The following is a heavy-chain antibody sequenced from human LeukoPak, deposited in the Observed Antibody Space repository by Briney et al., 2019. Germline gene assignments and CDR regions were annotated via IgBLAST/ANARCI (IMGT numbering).Heavy chain of an antibody. Sequence: GGSLRLSCAASGFTFSSYWMSWVRQAPGKGLEWVSGISPSGGITYYTDSVKGRFTISRDNSKHTVSLQMHSLRGEDTAVYYCAKDEAWGRYKDWGQGTLVTVSS. CDR3: AKDEAWGRYKD. CDR1: GFTFSSYW. V-gene: IGHV3-23*01. CDR2: ISPSGGIT. D-gene: IGHD3-16*01. J-gene: IGHJ1*01.